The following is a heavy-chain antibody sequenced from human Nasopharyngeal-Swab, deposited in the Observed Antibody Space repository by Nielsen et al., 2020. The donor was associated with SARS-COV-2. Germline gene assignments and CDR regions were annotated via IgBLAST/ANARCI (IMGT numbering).Heavy chain of an antibody. J-gene: IGHJ4*02. D-gene: IGHD3-9*01. Sequence: SETLSLTCAISGDSVSSNNVGWNWIRRSPSWGLEWLGRTYYGSKWYNHYAPSVKSRVTIKPDTSKNQFSLQMDSVTPEDSAVYYCARGFLQTGFDYWGQGTLVTVSS. CDR1: GDSVSSNNVG. V-gene: IGHV6-1*01. CDR3: ARGFLQTGFDY. CDR2: TYYGSKWYN.